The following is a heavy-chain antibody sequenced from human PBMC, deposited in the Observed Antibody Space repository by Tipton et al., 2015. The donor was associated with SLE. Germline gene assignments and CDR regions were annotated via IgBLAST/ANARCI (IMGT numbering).Heavy chain of an antibody. J-gene: IGHJ4*02. Sequence: SLRLSCAASGFSFSSYAMSWVRQAPGKGLEWVSVISGTGTSTYYADSVKGRFTISRDNSKNTLYLQMNSLRAEDMALYYCAKDAGDQKYYFDYWGQGTLVTVSS. D-gene: IGHD3-10*01. V-gene: IGHV3-23*01. CDR3: AKDAGDQKYYFDY. CDR1: GFSFSSYA. CDR2: ISGTGTST.